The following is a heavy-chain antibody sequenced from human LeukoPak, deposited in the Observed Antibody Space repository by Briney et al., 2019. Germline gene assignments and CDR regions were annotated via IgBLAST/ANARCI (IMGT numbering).Heavy chain of an antibody. V-gene: IGHV3-7*03. CDR1: GFTLSTYW. J-gene: IGHJ4*02. Sequence: GGSLGLSCAASGFTLSTYWMSWVRQVPGKGLEWVANIKKDGSETYYVDSVKGRFTISRDNAKNSLYLQMNSLRAEDTAIYHCAKGRYSGTTYYFDYWGQGTLVTVSS. CDR3: AKGRYSGTTYYFDY. D-gene: IGHD5-12*01. CDR2: IKKDGSET.